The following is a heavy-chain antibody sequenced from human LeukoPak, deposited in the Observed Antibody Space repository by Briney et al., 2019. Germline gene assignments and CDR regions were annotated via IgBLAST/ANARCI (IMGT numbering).Heavy chain of an antibody. Sequence: ASVKVSCKASGFTFTSSAVQWVRQARGQRLEWIGWIVVGSGNTNYAQKFQERVTITRDMSTSTAYTELSSLRSEDTAVYYCAADRQQNDYGDYNLGGWGQGTLVTVSS. D-gene: IGHD4-17*01. V-gene: IGHV1-58*01. CDR2: IVVGSGNT. CDR1: GFTFTSSA. J-gene: IGHJ4*02. CDR3: AADRQQNDYGDYNLGG.